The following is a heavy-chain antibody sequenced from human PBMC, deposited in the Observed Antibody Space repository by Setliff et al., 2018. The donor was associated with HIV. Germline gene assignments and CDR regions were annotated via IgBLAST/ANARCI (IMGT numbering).Heavy chain of an antibody. V-gene: IGHV4-34*01. D-gene: IGHD6-13*01. J-gene: IGHJ4*02. CDR2: INESGSA. Sequence: SETLSLTCAVYGESFSGYYWSWIRQPPGKGLDWIGEINESGSANYNPSLKSRVTISVDISKKQVSLKLSSVTAADTAVYYCARGIPALGTSYYFDYWGQGTRVTVSS. CDR3: ARGIPALGTSYYFDY. CDR1: GESFSGYY.